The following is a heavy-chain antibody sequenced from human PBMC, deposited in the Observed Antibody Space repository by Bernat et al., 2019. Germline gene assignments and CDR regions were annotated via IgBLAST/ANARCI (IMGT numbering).Heavy chain of an antibody. V-gene: IGHV4-34*01. Sequence: QVQLQQWGAGLLKPSETLSLTCAVYGGSFSGYYWSWIRQPPGKGLEWIGEINHSGSTNHNPSLKSRVTISVDTSKNQFSLKLSSVTAADTAVYYCARHGNPFLRGYMDVWGKGTTVTVSS. J-gene: IGHJ6*03. CDR2: INHSGST. CDR1: GGSFSGYY. CDR3: ARHGNPFLRGYMDV. D-gene: IGHD4-17*01.